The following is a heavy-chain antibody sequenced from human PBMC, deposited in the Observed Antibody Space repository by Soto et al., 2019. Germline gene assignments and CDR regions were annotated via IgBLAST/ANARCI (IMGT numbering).Heavy chain of an antibody. J-gene: IGHJ4*02. CDR3: AKVRERGNTVLYYFEY. CDR2: ISYDGSNK. Sequence: PWLCXRLSCSAAVFYVIHCFLQSPGNGLEWVAVISYDGSNKYYAYSVKGRFTISRDNSKNTLYLQMNSLRAEDTAVYYCAKVRERGNTVLYYFEYWGQGPLVSVSS. D-gene: IGHD3-16*01. V-gene: IGHV3-30*18. CDR1: VFYV.